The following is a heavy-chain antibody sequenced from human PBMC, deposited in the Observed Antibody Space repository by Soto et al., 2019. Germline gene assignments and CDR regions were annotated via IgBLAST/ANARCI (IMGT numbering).Heavy chain of an antibody. Sequence: GESLKISCKASGYSFTTNWIGWVRQMPGKGLEWMGIIYPGDSDTRYSPSFQGQVTISADKYISTAYLQWTSLKASDTAMYYCARPTSGIDYWGQGTLVTVSS. CDR1: GYSFTTNW. V-gene: IGHV5-51*01. CDR2: IYPGDSDT. J-gene: IGHJ4*02. CDR3: ARPTSGIDY. D-gene: IGHD6-19*01.